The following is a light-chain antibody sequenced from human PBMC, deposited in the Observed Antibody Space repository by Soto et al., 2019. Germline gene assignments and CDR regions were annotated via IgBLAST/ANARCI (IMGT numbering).Light chain of an antibody. V-gene: IGKV4-1*01. CDR1: KNNKNY. J-gene: IGKJ5*01. CDR2: WAS. CDR3: QQYKSWHPIT. Sequence: DIVVTQSPDSLAVSLGEMAAINCKSSKNNKNYLAWYQQKAGQTPKLLIDWASTRASGVPDRFSGSGSGTDFTLTISSLQHEDFAVYYCQQYKSWHPITFGQGTRLEIK.